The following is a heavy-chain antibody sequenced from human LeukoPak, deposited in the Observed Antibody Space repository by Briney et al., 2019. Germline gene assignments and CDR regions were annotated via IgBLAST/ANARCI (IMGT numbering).Heavy chain of an antibody. CDR2: IIPIFGTA. Sequence: GASVKVSCKASGGTFSSYAISWVLQAPGQGLEWMGGIIPIFGTANYAQKFQGRVTITTDESTSTAYMELSSLRSEDTAVYYCARGSGSSSGADYWGQGTLVTVSS. V-gene: IGHV1-69*05. D-gene: IGHD6-6*01. CDR1: GGTFSSYA. CDR3: ARGSGSSSGADY. J-gene: IGHJ4*02.